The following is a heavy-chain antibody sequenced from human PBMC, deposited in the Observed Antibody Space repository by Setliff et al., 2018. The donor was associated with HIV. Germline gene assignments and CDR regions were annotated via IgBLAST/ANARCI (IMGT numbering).Heavy chain of an antibody. CDR3: ARSKYSSGWYSDHDAFDI. CDR2: IYYSGGT. CDR1: GDSIASGGYS. V-gene: IGHV4-30-4*07. D-gene: IGHD6-19*01. J-gene: IGHJ3*02. Sequence: SETLSLTCTVSGDSIASGGYSWTWIRQPPGKALEWIGYIYYSGGTSYSGTTYYNPSVASRITISGDTSKNQFSLKLTSVTAADTALYYCARSKYSSGWYSDHDAFDIWGQGTMVTVS.